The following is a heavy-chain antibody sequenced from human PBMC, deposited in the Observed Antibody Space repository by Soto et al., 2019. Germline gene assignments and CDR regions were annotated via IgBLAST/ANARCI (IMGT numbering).Heavy chain of an antibody. CDR3: ASVMVRGVLSYYYYGMDV. J-gene: IGHJ6*02. CDR2: IYYSGST. V-gene: IGHV4-31*03. Sequence: SETLSLTCTVSGGSISSGGYYWSWIRQHPGKGLEWIGYIYYSGSTYYNPSLKSRVTISVDTSKNQFSLKLSSVTAADTAVYYCASVMVRGVLSYYYYGMDVWGQGTTVTVS. CDR1: GGSISSGGYY. D-gene: IGHD3-10*01.